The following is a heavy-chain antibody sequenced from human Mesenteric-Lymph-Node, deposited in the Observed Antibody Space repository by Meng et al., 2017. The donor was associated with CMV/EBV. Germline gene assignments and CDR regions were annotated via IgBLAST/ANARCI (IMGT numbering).Heavy chain of an antibody. V-gene: IGHV3-30*02. J-gene: IGHJ6*02. CDR3: AKEMEKYYYDSSALNV. CDR2: IQYDGGKE. Sequence: GESLKISCAASGFIFSSYGMHWVRQAPGKGLAWVAYIQYDGGKEYYADSVKGRFTISRDNSKSTLYLQMNSLRPEDTAVYYCAKEMEKYYYDSSALNVWGQGTTVTVSS. D-gene: IGHD3-22*01. CDR1: GFIFSSYG.